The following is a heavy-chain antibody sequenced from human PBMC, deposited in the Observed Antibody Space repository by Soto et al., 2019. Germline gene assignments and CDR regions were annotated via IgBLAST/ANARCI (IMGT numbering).Heavy chain of an antibody. Sequence: PXDTLYLTCVVSGCSMSSSNWWSWVRQPPGKGLEWIGEIYHSGSTNYNPSLKSRVTISVDKSKNQFSLKLSSVTAADTAVYYCATGKVVPAAIDYWGQGTLVTVSS. CDR2: IYHSGST. D-gene: IGHD2-2*01. J-gene: IGHJ4*02. CDR1: GCSMSSSNW. CDR3: ATGKVVPAAIDY. V-gene: IGHV4-4*02.